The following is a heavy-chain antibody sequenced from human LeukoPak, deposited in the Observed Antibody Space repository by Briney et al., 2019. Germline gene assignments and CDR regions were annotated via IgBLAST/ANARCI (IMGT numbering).Heavy chain of an antibody. CDR1: GFTFSSYW. J-gene: IGHJ4*02. Sequence: GGSLRLSCAASGFTFSSYWMHWVRQAPGKGLVWVSRINSDGSSTSYADSVKGRFTISRDNAKNTLYLQMNSLRAEDTAVYYCARVQYSSGWSHRREFDYWGQGTLVTVSS. D-gene: IGHD6-19*01. V-gene: IGHV3-74*01. CDR3: ARVQYSSGWSHRREFDY. CDR2: INSDGSST.